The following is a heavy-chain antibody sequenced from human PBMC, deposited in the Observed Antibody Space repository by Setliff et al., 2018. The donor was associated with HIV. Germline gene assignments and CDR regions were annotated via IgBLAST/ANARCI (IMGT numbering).Heavy chain of an antibody. Sequence: ASVKVSCKASGYTFSAYFIHWVRQAPGQGPEWMGWIDPNSGETSFAQKFQGRVTMTSDTSISTASLELSRLRSDDTAVYYCARVVDRDYDFWSAYEYWGQGTMVTVSS. CDR1: GYTFSAYF. CDR2: IDPNSGET. CDR3: ARVVDRDYDFWSAYEY. D-gene: IGHD3-3*01. J-gene: IGHJ4*02. V-gene: IGHV1-2*02.